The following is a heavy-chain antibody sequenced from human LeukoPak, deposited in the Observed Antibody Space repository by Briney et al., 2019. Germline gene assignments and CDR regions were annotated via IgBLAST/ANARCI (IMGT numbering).Heavy chain of an antibody. CDR2: MNPNSGNT. D-gene: IGHD3-3*01. Sequence: ASVKVSCKASGYTFTSYDINWVRQATGQGLEWMGWMNPNSGNTGYAQKSQGRVTMTRNTSISTAYMELSSLRSEDTAVYYCARVVNYDFWSGYYFYYYMDVWGKGATVTVSS. CDR1: GYTFTSYD. J-gene: IGHJ6*03. V-gene: IGHV1-8*01. CDR3: ARVVNYDFWSGYYFYYYMDV.